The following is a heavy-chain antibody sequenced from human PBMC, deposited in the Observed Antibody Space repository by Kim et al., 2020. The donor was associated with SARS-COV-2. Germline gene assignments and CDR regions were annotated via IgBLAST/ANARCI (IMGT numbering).Heavy chain of an antibody. CDR2: ISYDGSNK. Sequence: GGSLRLSCAASGFTFSSYGMHWVRQAPGKGLEWVAVISYDGSNKYYADSVKGRFTISRDNSKNTLYLQMNSLRAEDTAVYYCAKDGGVGVGDNYYYYGMDVWGQGTTVTVSS. V-gene: IGHV3-30*18. CDR3: AKDGGVGVGDNYYYYGMDV. J-gene: IGHJ6*02. D-gene: IGHD2-15*01. CDR1: GFTFSSYG.